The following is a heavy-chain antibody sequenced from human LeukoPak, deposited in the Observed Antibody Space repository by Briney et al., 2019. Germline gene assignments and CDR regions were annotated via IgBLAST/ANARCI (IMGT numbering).Heavy chain of an antibody. V-gene: IGHV4-31*03. J-gene: IGHJ5*02. D-gene: IGHD5-12*01. Sequence: PAQTLSLTCTVSGGSISSGGYYWRWIRQHPGKGLEWIGYIYYSGSTYYNPSLKRRITISVDTSKNQFSLKLSSVTAADTAVYYCARDEEVATIGGMTWGQGTLVTVSS. CDR1: GGSISSGGYY. CDR2: IYYSGST. CDR3: ARDEEVATIGGMT.